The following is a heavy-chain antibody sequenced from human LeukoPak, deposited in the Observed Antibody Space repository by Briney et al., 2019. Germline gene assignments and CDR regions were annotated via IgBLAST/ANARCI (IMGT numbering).Heavy chain of an antibody. V-gene: IGHV3-23*01. CDR2: ISGSGGST. J-gene: IGHJ6*03. D-gene: IGHD2-15*01. CDR1: GFTFSSYA. CDR3: AKGGAIGDYYYYYYMDV. Sequence: PGGSLRLSCAASGFTFSSYAMSWVRQAPGKGLEWVSAISGSGGSTYYADSVKGRFTISRDNSKNRLYLQMNSLRAEDTAVYYCAKGGAIGDYYYYYYMDVWGKGTTDTVSS.